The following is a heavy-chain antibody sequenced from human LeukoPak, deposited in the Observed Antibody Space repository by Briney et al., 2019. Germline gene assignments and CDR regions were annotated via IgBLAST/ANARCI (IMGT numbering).Heavy chain of an antibody. CDR1: GFTFSSYA. CDR3: ESAVAVANYYYYGMDV. CDR2: ISSNGGST. V-gene: IGHV3-64*01. Sequence: AGSLSVSCTASGFTFSSYAMHWVRQAPGKGLEYVSAISSNGGSTYYANYVKGRFTISRDNYKNTLYLQMGSMRAEDMAVYYCESAVAVANYYYYGMDVWGEGTADPVSS. J-gene: IGHJ6*01. D-gene: IGHD6-19*01.